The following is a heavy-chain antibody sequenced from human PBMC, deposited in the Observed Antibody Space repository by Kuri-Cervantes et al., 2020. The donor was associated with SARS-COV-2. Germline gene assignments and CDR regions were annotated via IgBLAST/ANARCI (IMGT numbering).Heavy chain of an antibody. V-gene: IGHV3-11*04. Sequence: GEYLNISCTASGFIFSDYYMTWIRQAPGKGLEWVSNIGPSGTTKYYADSVKGRFTISRDNAKNSLYLQMSSLRAEDTAVYYCAREGIGGYDYDAFDIWGQGTMVTVSS. CDR2: IGPSGTTK. CDR3: AREGIGGYDYDAFDI. D-gene: IGHD5-12*01. CDR1: GFIFSDYY. J-gene: IGHJ3*02.